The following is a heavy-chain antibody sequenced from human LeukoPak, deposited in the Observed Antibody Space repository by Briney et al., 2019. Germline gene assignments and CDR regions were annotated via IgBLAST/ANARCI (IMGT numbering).Heavy chain of an antibody. CDR3: AKGGGYEAQYYYYYLDV. Sequence: GGSLRLSCAVSGFTFSSYGMYWVRQAPGQGLEWVACIRYDGSNKYYADSVKGRFTISRDNSKNTLYLQMKSLRAEDTAVYYCAKGGGYEAQYYYYYLDVWGKGTTVTISS. V-gene: IGHV3-30*02. CDR1: GFTFSSYG. D-gene: IGHD5-12*01. J-gene: IGHJ6*03. CDR2: IRYDGSNK.